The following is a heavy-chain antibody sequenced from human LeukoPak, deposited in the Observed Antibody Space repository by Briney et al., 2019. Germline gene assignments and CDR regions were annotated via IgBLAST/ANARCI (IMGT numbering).Heavy chain of an antibody. CDR1: GYTFTSYG. D-gene: IGHD2-15*01. J-gene: IGHJ5*02. V-gene: IGHV1-18*01. CDR2: ISAYNGNT. CDR3: ARERCSGGSCYGWFDP. Sequence: ASVKVSCKASGYTFTSYGISWVRQAPGQGLEWMGWISAYNGNTNYAQKLQGRVTMTTDTSTSTAYMELRSLRSGDTAVYYCARERCSGGSCYGWFDPWGQGTLVTVSS.